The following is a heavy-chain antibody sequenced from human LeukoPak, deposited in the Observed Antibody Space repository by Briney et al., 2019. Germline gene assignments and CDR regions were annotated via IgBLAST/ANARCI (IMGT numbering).Heavy chain of an antibody. CDR3: ARDLGYGGFDWAP. D-gene: IGHD5-12*01. CDR1: GGSISGYY. Sequence: SETLSLTCSVSGGSISGYYWSWIRQPPGKGLEWIGYIYYSGTTIYNPSLKSRLTISLDTSKNQFSLNLSSVTAADTAVYYCARDLGYGGFDWAPWGQGTLVTVSS. J-gene: IGHJ5*02. V-gene: IGHV4-59*12. CDR2: IYYSGTT.